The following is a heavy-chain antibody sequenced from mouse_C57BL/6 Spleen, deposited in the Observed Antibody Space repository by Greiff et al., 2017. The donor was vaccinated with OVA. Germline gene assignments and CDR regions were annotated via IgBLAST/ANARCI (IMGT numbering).Heavy chain of an antibody. Sequence: QVQLKQPGAELVRPGTSVKLSCKASGYTFTSYWMHWVKQRPGQGLEWIGVIDPSDSYTNYNQKLKGKATLTVDTSSSTAYMQLISLTSDDSAVYYCARWGTNGNNYFDYWGQGTTLTVSS. CDR2: IDPSDSYT. CDR3: ARWGTNGNNYFDY. CDR1: GYTFTSYW. J-gene: IGHJ2*01. D-gene: IGHD2-1*01. V-gene: IGHV1-59*01.